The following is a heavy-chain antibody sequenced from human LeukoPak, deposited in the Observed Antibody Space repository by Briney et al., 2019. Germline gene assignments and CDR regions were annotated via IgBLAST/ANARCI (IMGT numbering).Heavy chain of an antibody. CDR3: AREGILLGPMDV. D-gene: IGHD2-15*01. CDR1: GFTFSSYS. J-gene: IGHJ6*04. CDR2: ISSSSSYI. V-gene: IGHV3-21*01. Sequence: PGGSLRLSCAASGFTFSSYSMNWVRQAPGKGLEWVSSISSSSSYIYYADSVKGRFTISRDNAKNSLYLQMNSLRAEDTAVYYCAREGILLGPMDVWGKGTTVTVSS.